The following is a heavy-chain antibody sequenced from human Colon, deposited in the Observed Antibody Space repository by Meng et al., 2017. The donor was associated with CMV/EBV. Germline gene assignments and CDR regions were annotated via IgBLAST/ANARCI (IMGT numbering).Heavy chain of an antibody. D-gene: IGHD6-19*01. CDR3: AGGGDSSGWYATY. CDR2: IYYSGST. Sequence: SETLSLTCTVSGGSISSSSYYWGWIRQPPGKGLEWIGSIYYSGSTYYNPSLKSRVTISVDTSKNQFSLKLSSVTAADTAVYYCAGGGDSSGWYATYWGQGTLVTVSS. CDR1: GGSISSSSYY. V-gene: IGHV4-39*07. J-gene: IGHJ4*02.